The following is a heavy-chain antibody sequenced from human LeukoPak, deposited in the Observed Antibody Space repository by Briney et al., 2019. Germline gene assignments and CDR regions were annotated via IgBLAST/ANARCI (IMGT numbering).Heavy chain of an antibody. CDR2: VSGSGGGT. J-gene: IGHJ4*02. Sequence: GESLRLSCAASGFTFTSYAMSWVRQAPGKGLEWVSTVSGSGGGTYYADSVKGRFTISRDNSKNTLYVQMNSLRAEDTAVYYCAKDASAKCDNDCYPDFWGQGTLVTVSS. V-gene: IGHV3-23*01. CDR1: GFTFTSYA. D-gene: IGHD2-21*02. CDR3: AKDASAKCDNDCYPDF.